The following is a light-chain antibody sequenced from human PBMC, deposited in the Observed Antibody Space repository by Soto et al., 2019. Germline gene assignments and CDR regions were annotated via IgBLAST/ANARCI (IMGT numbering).Light chain of an antibody. V-gene: IGLV2-8*01. CDR1: SSDVGGYKY. CDR3: CSYAGSNNYV. CDR2: EVS. J-gene: IGLJ1*01. Sequence: QPVLTQPPSAYGSFGQSVTISCTGTSSDVGGYKYVSWYQQHPGKAPKLMIYEVSKRPSGVPDRFSGSKSGNTASLTVSGLQAEDEADYYCCSYAGSNNYVFGSGTKVTVL.